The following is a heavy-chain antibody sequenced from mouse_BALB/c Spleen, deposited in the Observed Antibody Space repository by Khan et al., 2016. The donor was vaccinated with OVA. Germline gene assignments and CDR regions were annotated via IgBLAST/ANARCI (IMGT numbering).Heavy chain of an antibody. CDR3: ARQKYYGYAIDY. Sequence: EVQLQESGPGLVKPSQSLSLTCTVTGYSITSNYAWNWIRQFPGNRLEWMGYISYSGSTSYNPSLKSRISITRDTSKNQFFLQLNSVTTEDTATYYCARQKYYGYAIDYWGQGTSVTVSS. V-gene: IGHV3-2*02. D-gene: IGHD1-1*01. J-gene: IGHJ4*01. CDR1: GYSITSNYA. CDR2: ISYSGST.